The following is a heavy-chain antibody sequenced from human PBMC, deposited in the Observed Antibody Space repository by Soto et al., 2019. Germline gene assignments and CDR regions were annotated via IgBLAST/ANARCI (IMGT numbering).Heavy chain of an antibody. D-gene: IGHD1-1*01. CDR1: GYSISSGYY. CDR2: IYHSGST. J-gene: IGHJ6*02. Sequence: SETLSLTCAVSGYSISSGYYWGWIRQPPGKGLEWIGSIYHSGSTYYNPSLKSRVTISVDTSKNQFSLKLSSVTAADTAVYYCARDLNGGMDVWGQGTPVTVYS. CDR3: ARDLNGGMDV. V-gene: IGHV4-38-2*02.